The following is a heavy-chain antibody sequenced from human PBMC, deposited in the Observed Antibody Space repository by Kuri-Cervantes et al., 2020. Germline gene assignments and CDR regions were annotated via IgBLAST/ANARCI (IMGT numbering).Heavy chain of an antibody. J-gene: IGHJ1*01. D-gene: IGHD2-2*01. CDR2: ISSSSSYI. Sequence: GGSLRLSCAASGFTFSSYSMNWVRQAPGKGLEWVSSISSSSSYIYYADSVKGRFTISRDNSKNTLYLQMNSLRAEDTAVYYCASGDNLRLYCSSTSCYGAEYFQHWGQGTLVTVSS. V-gene: IGHV3-21*01. CDR1: GFTFSSYS. CDR3: ASGDNLRLYCSSTSCYGAEYFQH.